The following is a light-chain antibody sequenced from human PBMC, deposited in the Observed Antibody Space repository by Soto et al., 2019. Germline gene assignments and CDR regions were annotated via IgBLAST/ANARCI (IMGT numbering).Light chain of an antibody. CDR1: NSDVGGYNY. J-gene: IGLJ1*01. CDR2: DVS. CDR3: SSYAGSSALYV. V-gene: IGLV2-14*01. Sequence: QSVLTQPASVSGSPGQSITISCTGTNSDVGGYNYVSWYQQRPGKAPKLMIYDVSNRPSGVSNRFSGSKSGNTASLTISGLQAEDEADYYCSSYAGSSALYVFGTGTKLTVL.